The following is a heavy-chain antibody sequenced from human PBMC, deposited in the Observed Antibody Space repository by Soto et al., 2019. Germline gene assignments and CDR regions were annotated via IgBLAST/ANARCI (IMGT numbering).Heavy chain of an antibody. J-gene: IGHJ5*02. Sequence: PGGSLRLSCAASGFTFSSYSMNWVRQAPGKGLEWVSSISSSSSYIYYADSVKGRFTISRDNAKNSLYLQMNSLRAEDTAVYYCASYTGNTVTTVHWFDPWGQGTLVTVSS. D-gene: IGHD4-17*01. CDR2: ISSSSSYI. CDR1: GFTFSSYS. CDR3: ASYTGNTVTTVHWFDP. V-gene: IGHV3-21*01.